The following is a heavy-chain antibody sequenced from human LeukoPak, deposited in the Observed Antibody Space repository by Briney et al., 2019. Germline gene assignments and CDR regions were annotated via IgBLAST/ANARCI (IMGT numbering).Heavy chain of an antibody. V-gene: IGHV3-21*01. D-gene: IGHD6-13*01. CDR2: ISSSSSYI. Sequence: GGSLGLSCAASGFTFSSYSMNWVRQAPGKGLEWVSSISSSSSYIYYADSVKGRFTISRDNAKNSLYLQMNSLRAEDTAVYYCARERIAAAATDYWGQGTLVTVSS. J-gene: IGHJ4*02. CDR3: ARERIAAAATDY. CDR1: GFTFSSYS.